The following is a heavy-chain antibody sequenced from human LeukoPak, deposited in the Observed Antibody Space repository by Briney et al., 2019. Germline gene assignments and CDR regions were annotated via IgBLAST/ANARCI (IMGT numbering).Heavy chain of an antibody. CDR1: GYTFTGYY. CDR2: INPNSGGT. D-gene: IGHD3-22*01. CDR3: TRAHHYDGTVYYAYFDC. V-gene: IGHV1-2*02. J-gene: IGHJ4*02. Sequence: ASVKVSCKASGYTFTGYYMHWVRQAPGQGLEWMGWINPNSGGTNYAQKFQGRVTMTRDTSISTAYMELRRLRSDDTAIYYCTRAHHYDGTVYYAYFDCWGQGTLVTVSS.